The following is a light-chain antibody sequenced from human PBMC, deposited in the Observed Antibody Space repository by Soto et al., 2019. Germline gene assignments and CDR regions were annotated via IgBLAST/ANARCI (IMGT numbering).Light chain of an antibody. CDR3: HQYNNYMYT. CDR2: EAS. CDR1: QNIRKN. Sequence: ELVMSQSPAARSVSPGGGVTRSCSASQNIRKNLAWYQQKPGQAPSLLIYEASTRASGVPVRFSGSGAGTEFTLTISSLQSEDFGVYYCHQYNNYMYTFGQGTQLEIK. J-gene: IGKJ2*01. V-gene: IGKV3-15*01.